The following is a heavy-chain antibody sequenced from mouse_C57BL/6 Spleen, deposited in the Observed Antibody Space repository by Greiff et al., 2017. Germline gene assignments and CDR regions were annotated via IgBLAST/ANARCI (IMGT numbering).Heavy chain of an antibody. V-gene: IGHV1-64*01. CDR3: ARSGYSNYVDY. D-gene: IGHD2-5*01. CDR1: GYTFTSYW. CDR2: IHPNSGST. J-gene: IGHJ2*01. Sequence: QVQLQQSGAELVKPGASVKLSCKASGYTFTSYWMHWVTQRPGQGLEWIGMIHPNSGSTNYNEKFKSKATLTVDKTSSTAYMQLSSLTSEDSAVYYCARSGYSNYVDYWGQGTTLTVSS.